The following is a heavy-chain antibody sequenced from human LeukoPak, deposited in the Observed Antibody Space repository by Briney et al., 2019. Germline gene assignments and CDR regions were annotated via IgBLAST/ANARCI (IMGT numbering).Heavy chain of an antibody. J-gene: IGHJ6*03. Sequence: GGSLRLPCAASGFTFSSYAMSWVRQAPGKGLEWVSAISGSGGSTYYADSVKGRFTISRDNSKNTLYLQMNSLRAEDTAVYYCAKQGNDNYYYYYYMDVWGKGTTVTVSS. CDR1: GFTFSSYA. CDR2: ISGSGGST. V-gene: IGHV3-23*01. CDR3: AKQGNDNYYYYYYMDV. D-gene: IGHD1-1*01.